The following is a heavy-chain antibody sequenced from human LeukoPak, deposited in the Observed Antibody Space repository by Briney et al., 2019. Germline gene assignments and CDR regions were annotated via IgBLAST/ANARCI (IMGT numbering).Heavy chain of an antibody. CDR3: ARAYYYILTGYYD. Sequence: ASVKVSCKASGYTLTSYYMHWVLQAPGQGLEWMGIINPSGGSTSYAQKFQGRVTMTRDTSTSTVYMELSSLRSEDTAVYYCARAYYYILTGYYDWGQGTLVTVSS. CDR2: INPSGGST. V-gene: IGHV1-46*01. D-gene: IGHD3-9*01. CDR1: GYTLTSYY. J-gene: IGHJ4*02.